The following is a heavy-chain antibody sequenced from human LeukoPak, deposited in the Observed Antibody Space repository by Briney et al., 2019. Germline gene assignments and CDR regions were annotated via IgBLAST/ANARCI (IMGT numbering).Heavy chain of an antibody. Sequence: GTLSLACAVSGGSISSSNWWSWVRQPPGKGLEWIGEIYHSGSTNYNPSLKSRVTISVDKSKNQFSLKLSSVTAADTAVYYCARDRGTPDYYDTSGYDYWGQGTLVTVSS. V-gene: IGHV4-4*02. D-gene: IGHD3-22*01. CDR3: ARDRGTPDYYDTSGYDY. J-gene: IGHJ4*02. CDR1: GGSISSSNW. CDR2: IYHSGST.